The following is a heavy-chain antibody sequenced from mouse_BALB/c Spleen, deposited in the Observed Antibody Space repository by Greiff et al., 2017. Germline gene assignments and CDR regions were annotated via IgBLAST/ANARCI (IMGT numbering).Heavy chain of an antibody. Sequence: VQGVESGPGLVAPSQSLSITCTVSGFSLTSYGVHWVRQPPGKGLEWLGVIWAGGSTNYNSALMSRLSISKDNSKSQVFLKMNSLQTDDTAMYYCARDHYGSSYVGFDYWGQGTTLTVSS. CDR2: IWAGGST. CDR1: GFSLTSYG. D-gene: IGHD1-1*01. CDR3: ARDHYGSSYVGFDY. V-gene: IGHV2-9*02. J-gene: IGHJ2*01.